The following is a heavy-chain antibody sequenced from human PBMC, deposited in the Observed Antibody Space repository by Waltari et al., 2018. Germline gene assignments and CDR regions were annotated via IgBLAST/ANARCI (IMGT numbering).Heavy chain of an antibody. J-gene: IGHJ5*02. Sequence: EVQLLESGGGLAQPGGSLSLSWAASGFTFSSHAMDWVRQSPGKGLGWVSTIIGSGGSTYYADSVKGRFTISRDNSKNTLYLQMNSLRAEDTAVYYCAKGGGAAAGWFDLWGQGTLVTVSS. CDR3: AKGGGAAAGWFDL. V-gene: IGHV3-23*01. CDR1: GFTFSSHA. D-gene: IGHD6-13*01. CDR2: IIGSGGST.